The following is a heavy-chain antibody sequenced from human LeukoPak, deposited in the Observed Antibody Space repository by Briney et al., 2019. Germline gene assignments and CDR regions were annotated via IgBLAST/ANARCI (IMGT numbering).Heavy chain of an antibody. V-gene: IGHV4-59*12. CDR1: GGSISSYY. CDR2: VYFSGIT. D-gene: IGHD2-15*01. Sequence: TSETLSLTCTVSGGSISSYYWSWIRQPPGKGLEYIGYVYFSGITNYNPSLKSRVTMSVDTSKNQFSLKLSSVTAADTAVYYCARFCSGGSCYSYDAFDIWGQGTMVTVSS. CDR3: ARFCSGGSCYSYDAFDI. J-gene: IGHJ3*02.